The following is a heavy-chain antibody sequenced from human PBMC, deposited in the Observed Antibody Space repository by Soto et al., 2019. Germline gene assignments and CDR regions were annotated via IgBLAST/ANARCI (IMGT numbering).Heavy chain of an antibody. CDR3: AREVSSLLWFGEASQFDP. D-gene: IGHD3-10*01. CDR1: GGSISSGDYY. CDR2: IYYSGST. Sequence: QVQLQESGPGLVKPSQTLSLTCTVSGGSISSGDYYWSWIRQPPGKGLEWIGYIYYSGSTYYNPSLKSRVTISVDTSKNQFSLKLSSVTAADTAVYYCAREVSSLLWFGEASQFDPWGQGTLVTVSS. J-gene: IGHJ5*02. V-gene: IGHV4-30-4*01.